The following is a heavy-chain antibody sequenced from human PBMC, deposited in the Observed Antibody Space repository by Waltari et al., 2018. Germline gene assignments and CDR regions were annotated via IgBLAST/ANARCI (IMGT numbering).Heavy chain of an antibody. CDR2: INNDGSIV. Sequence: DVQVVESGGGLVRPGGSLRLSCIGSGVNFSNYFIHWVRQAPGEGPVWVARINNDGSIVKYADSVKGRFSISRDNAKSTVYLQMNNLRGEDTALYHCLNYDFDSWGQGTLVTVSS. J-gene: IGHJ4*02. D-gene: IGHD1-7*01. V-gene: IGHV3-74*03. CDR1: GVNFSNYF. CDR3: LNYDFDS.